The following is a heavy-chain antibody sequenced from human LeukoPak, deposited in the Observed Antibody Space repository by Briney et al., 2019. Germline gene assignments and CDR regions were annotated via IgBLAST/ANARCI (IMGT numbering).Heavy chain of an antibody. Sequence: WASVKVSCKASGYTFTGYYMHWVRQAPGQGLEWMGWINPNSGGTNYAQKFQGRVTMTRDTSISTAYMELSRLRSDDTAMYYCARRSEDGVFDYWGQGTLVTVSS. CDR2: INPNSGGT. CDR3: ARRSEDGVFDY. J-gene: IGHJ4*02. V-gene: IGHV1-2*02. CDR1: GYTFTGYY. D-gene: IGHD4-17*01.